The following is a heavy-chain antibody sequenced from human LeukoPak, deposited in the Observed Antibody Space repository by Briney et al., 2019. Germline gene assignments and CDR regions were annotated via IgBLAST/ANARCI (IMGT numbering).Heavy chain of an antibody. CDR3: ARQSFRGSYYTWFDP. J-gene: IGHJ5*02. CDR2: IYFSGST. V-gene: IGHV4-59*08. D-gene: IGHD1-26*01. Sequence: SETLSLTCTVSGGSISSYHWSWIRQPPGKGLEWIGNIYFSGSTNYNPSLKSRVTISVDMSKNHFSLKLSSVTAADTAVYCCARQSFRGSYYTWFDPWAQGTLVTVSS. CDR1: GGSISSYH.